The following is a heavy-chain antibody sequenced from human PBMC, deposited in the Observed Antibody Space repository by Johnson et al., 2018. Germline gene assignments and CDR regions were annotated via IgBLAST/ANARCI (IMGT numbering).Heavy chain of an antibody. V-gene: IGHV3-30*03. CDR1: GSFFSGSV. CDR3: AGEGYGSGHAGIFDM. CDR2: MSYDGFSK. J-gene: IGHJ3*02. Sequence: QVQLQESGGGVVQPGSLRLSCAASGSFFSGSVMHWVRQAPGKGLEWVALMSYDGFSKQYGDSVKARFTISRDDSKNTLYLEMNSLRVEDTALYFCAGEGYGSGHAGIFDMWGQGTMVTVSS. D-gene: IGHD2-15*01.